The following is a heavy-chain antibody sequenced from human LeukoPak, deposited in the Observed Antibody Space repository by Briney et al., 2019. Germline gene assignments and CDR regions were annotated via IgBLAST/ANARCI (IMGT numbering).Heavy chain of an antibody. CDR2: ISSSSSYI. J-gene: IGHJ3*02. D-gene: IGHD3-22*01. CDR1: GFTFSSYS. CDR3: ARPYYDSSGYDAFDI. V-gene: IGHV3-21*01. Sequence: WGSLRLSCAASGFTFSSYSMNWVRQAPGKGLECVSSISSSSSYIYYADSVKGRFTISRDNAKNSLYLQMNSLRAEDTAVYYCARPYYDSSGYDAFDIWGQGTMVTVSS.